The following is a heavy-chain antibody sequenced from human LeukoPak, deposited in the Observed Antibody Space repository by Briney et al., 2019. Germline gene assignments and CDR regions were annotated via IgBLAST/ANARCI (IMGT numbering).Heavy chain of an antibody. D-gene: IGHD3/OR15-3a*01. CDR1: GYIFTSYD. V-gene: IGHV1-8*01. CDR2: MSPNSGNT. J-gene: IGHJ4*02. Sequence: ASVKVSCKASGYIFTSYDINWVRQATGQRLEWLGWMSPNSGNTGYAQNFQGRVTMTRSTALSTAYMELSSLKSDDTAVYYCTRGPPNWGYDFWGQGTLVTVSS. CDR3: TRGPPNWGYDF.